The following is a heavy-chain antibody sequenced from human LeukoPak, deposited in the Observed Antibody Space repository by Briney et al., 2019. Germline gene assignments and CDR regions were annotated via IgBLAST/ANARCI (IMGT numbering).Heavy chain of an antibody. CDR3: ARVPIIRGVIED. CDR1: GDSISRGGDY. D-gene: IGHD3-10*01. CDR2: ISGSGST. Sequence: SQTLSLTCSVSGDSISRGGDYWTWIRQHPEKGLGWIGYISGSGSTYYSPSLRSRVTVSADTSKNQFSLKLTSVTAADTAVFYCARVPIIRGVIEDWGQGTLVSVSS. J-gene: IGHJ4*02. V-gene: IGHV4-31*03.